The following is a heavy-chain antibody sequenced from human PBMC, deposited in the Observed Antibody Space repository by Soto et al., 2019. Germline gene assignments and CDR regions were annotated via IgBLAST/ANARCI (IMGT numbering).Heavy chain of an antibody. Sequence: EVQLLESGGGLVQPGGSLRLSCAASGFTFSSYAMSWVRQAPGKGLEWVSAISGSGGSTYYADSVKGRFTISRDNSKNTLYLQMNSLRDEDTAVYYCAKVAEGTDYGDYPDAFDIWGQGTMVTVSS. CDR3: AKVAEGTDYGDYPDAFDI. CDR1: GFTFSSYA. V-gene: IGHV3-23*01. D-gene: IGHD4-17*01. CDR2: ISGSGGST. J-gene: IGHJ3*02.